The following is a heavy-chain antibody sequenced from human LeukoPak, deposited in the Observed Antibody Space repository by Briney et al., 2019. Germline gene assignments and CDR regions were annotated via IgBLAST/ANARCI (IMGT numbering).Heavy chain of an antibody. J-gene: IGHJ4*02. CDR3: ARGDVFGGVYLGYYLDS. CDR1: GFSFSSYS. Sequence: PGGSLRLSCAASGFSFSSYSIHWVRQAPGKGLEWVAVISSDGNSKNFALSVKGRFAISRDNSKNTLYLQMNSLRAEDTAVHYWARGDVFGGVYLGYYLDSGGQEPLVTVPS. CDR2: ISSDGNSK. D-gene: IGHD3-16*01. V-gene: IGHV3-30*09.